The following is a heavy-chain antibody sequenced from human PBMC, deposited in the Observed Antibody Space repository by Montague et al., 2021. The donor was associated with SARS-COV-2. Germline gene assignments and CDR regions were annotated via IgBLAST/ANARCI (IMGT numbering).Heavy chain of an antibody. V-gene: IGHV4-59*01. D-gene: IGHD6-13*01. CDR1: GGSINSYY. J-gene: IGHJ6*02. Sequence: SETLSLTCGVSGGSINSYYWSWIRQPPGKGLEWIGYIHYSGSTIYNPSLQSRVAISIDTSKNQFSLKLNSVTAADTAVYYCAGRPNTSYSNGWYVCYFAMDVWGQGTTVTVSS. CDR3: AGRPNTSYSNGWYVCYFAMDV. CDR2: IHYSGST.